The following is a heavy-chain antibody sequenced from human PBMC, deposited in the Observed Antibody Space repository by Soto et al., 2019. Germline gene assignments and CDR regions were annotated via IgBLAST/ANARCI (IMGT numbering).Heavy chain of an antibody. J-gene: IGHJ6*03. V-gene: IGHV1-18*01. CDR3: ARDYYYYYYMDV. Sequence: ASVKVSCKASGYTFTSYGISCVRQAPGQGLEWMGWISAYNGNTNYAQKLQGRVTMTTDTSTSTAYMELRSLRSDDTAVYYCARDYYYYYYMDVWGKGTTVTVSS. CDR1: GYTFTSYG. CDR2: ISAYNGNT.